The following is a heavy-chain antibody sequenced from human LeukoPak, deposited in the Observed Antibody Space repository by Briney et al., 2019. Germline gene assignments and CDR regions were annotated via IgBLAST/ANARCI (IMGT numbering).Heavy chain of an antibody. Sequence: SETLSLTCAVYGGSFSGYYWSWIRQPPGKGLEWIGEINHSRSTNYNPSLKSRVTISVDTSKNQFSLKLSSVTAADTAVYYCARARYYDSGGYPLDYWGQGTLVTVSS. J-gene: IGHJ4*02. CDR1: GGSFSGYY. V-gene: IGHV4-34*01. D-gene: IGHD3-22*01. CDR2: INHSRST. CDR3: ARARYYDSGGYPLDY.